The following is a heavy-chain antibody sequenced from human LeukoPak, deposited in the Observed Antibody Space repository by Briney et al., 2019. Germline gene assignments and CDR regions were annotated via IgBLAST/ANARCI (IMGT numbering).Heavy chain of an antibody. Sequence: GGSLRLSCAASGFFFNTNAMSWVRQAPGMGLEWVANIKQDGSEKYYVDSVKGRFTISRDNAKNSLYLQMNSLRAEDTAVYYCARVLTTHGMDVWGKGTTVTVSS. V-gene: IGHV3-7*01. CDR1: GFFFNTNA. D-gene: IGHD1-1*01. J-gene: IGHJ6*04. CDR2: IKQDGSEK. CDR3: ARVLTTHGMDV.